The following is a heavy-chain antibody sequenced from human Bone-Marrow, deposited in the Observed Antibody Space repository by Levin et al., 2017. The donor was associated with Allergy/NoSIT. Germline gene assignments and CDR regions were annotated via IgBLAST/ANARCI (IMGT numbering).Heavy chain of an antibody. D-gene: IGHD1-1*01. CDR1: GGSFSGYY. V-gene: IGHV4-34*01. CDR2: INHSGST. CDR3: ARGVFRTYRYYYYYYGMDV. J-gene: IGHJ6*02. Sequence: SQTLSLTCAVYGGSFSGYYWSWIRQPPGKGLEWIGEINHSGSTNYNPSLKSRVTISVDTSKNQFSLKLSSVTAADTAVYYCARGVFRTYRYYYYYYGMDVWGQGTTVTVSS.